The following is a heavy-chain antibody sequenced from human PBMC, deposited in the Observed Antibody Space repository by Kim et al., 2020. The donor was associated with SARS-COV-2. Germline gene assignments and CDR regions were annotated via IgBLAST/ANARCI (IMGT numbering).Heavy chain of an antibody. Sequence: NPSLKSRVTIAVDTSKNQFSLRLSAVTAADTAVYYCARLGSSSWYSWFDPWGQGTLVTVSS. CDR3: ARLGSSSWYSWFDP. J-gene: IGHJ5*02. D-gene: IGHD6-13*01. V-gene: IGHV4-59*01.